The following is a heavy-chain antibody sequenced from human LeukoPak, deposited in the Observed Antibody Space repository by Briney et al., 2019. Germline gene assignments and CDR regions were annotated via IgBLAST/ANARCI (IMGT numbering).Heavy chain of an antibody. CDR1: GFTFSDYY. V-gene: IGHV3-11*01. Sequence: PGGSLRLSCTASGFTFSDYYMSWVRQAPGKGLVWVSYISDFGDTIYYADSVKGRFTVSRNNVKKSVSLEMNSLRAEDTAVYYCTRLKAGNWGPGTLVTVSS. CDR3: TRLKAGN. J-gene: IGHJ1*01. CDR2: ISDFGDTI.